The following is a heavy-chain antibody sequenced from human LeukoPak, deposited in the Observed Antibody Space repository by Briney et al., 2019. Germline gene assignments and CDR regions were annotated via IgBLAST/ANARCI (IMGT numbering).Heavy chain of an antibody. V-gene: IGHV1-2*02. D-gene: IGHD1-26*01. CDR3: ARDKGASRRYNCFDP. CDR1: GYTFTDYY. CDR2: INPSSGDT. Sequence: ASVKVSCTESGYTFTDYYMHWVRQAPGQGLEWMGWINPSSGDTNYARNFQGRVTMTRDTSISTAYMELSRLRSDDTAVYYCARDKGASRRYNCFDPWGQGTLVTVSS. J-gene: IGHJ5*02.